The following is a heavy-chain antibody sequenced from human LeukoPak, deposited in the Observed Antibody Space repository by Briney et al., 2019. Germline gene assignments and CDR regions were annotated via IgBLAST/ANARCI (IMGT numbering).Heavy chain of an antibody. J-gene: IGHJ6*03. V-gene: IGHV1-69*05. D-gene: IGHD2-15*01. CDR2: IILIFGTA. CDR3: ARSHEDFRNYYYMDV. Sequence: SVKVSCKASGGTFSSYAISWVRQAPGQGLEWMGGIILIFGTANYAQKFQGRVTITTDESTSTAYMELSSLRSEDTAVYYCARSHEDFRNYYYMDVWGKGTTVTVSS. CDR1: GGTFSSYA.